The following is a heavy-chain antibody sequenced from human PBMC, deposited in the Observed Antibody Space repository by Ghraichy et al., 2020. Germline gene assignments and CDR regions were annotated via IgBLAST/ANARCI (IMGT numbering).Heavy chain of an antibody. D-gene: IGHD1-26*01. J-gene: IGHJ4*02. Sequence: GGSLRLSCVASGFTFSSYGMHWVRQAPGKGLEWVTFIRYDGSNKYYADSVKGRFTISRDNSKKTLYLQMNSLRAEDTAVYYCAKDGGGIVGPTMAYWGQGTLVTVSS. CDR2: IRYDGSNK. CDR3: AKDGGGIVGPTMAY. V-gene: IGHV3-30*02. CDR1: GFTFSSYG.